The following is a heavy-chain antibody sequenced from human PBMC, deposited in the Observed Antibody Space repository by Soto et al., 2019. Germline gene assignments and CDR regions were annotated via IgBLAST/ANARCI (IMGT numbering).Heavy chain of an antibody. CDR1: LYIFISYG. CDR2: ISSQNGNT. Sequence: GAPVKVSCKAFLYIFISYGVSWVGQAPGQGLEWMGWISSQNGNTVYAQKFQGRVTLTTDASTSTAFMELRSLHSDDTALYYCARDRHYHTSDRIDYWGQGTLVTVSS. D-gene: IGHD3-9*01. J-gene: IGHJ4*02. CDR3: ARDRHYHTSDRIDY. V-gene: IGHV1-18*01.